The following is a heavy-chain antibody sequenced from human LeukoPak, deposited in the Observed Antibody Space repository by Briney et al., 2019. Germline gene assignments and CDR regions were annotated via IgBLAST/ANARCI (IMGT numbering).Heavy chain of an antibody. CDR3: ARGSGTVTDNWFDP. CDR1: GGSFSGYY. J-gene: IGHJ5*02. Sequence: SETLSLTCAVYGGSFSGYYWSWIRQPPGKGLEWIGEINHSGSTNYNPTLKSRVTISVDTSKNQFSLKLSSVTAADTAVYYCARGSGTVTDNWFDPWGQGTLVTVSS. CDR2: INHSGST. D-gene: IGHD4-17*01. V-gene: IGHV4-34*01.